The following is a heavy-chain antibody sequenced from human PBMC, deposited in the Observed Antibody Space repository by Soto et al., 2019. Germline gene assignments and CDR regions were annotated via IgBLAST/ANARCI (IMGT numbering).Heavy chain of an antibody. D-gene: IGHD6-13*01. Sequence: SETLSLTCTVSCGSISSCDYYWSWIRQPPGKGLEWIGYIYYSGSTYYNPSLKSRVTISVDTSKNQFSLKLSSVTAADTAVYYCARDKALQQLVSFWSYPWGQGTLVTVSS. CDR3: ARDKALQQLVSFWSYP. J-gene: IGHJ5*02. CDR1: CGSISSCDYY. CDR2: IYYSGST. V-gene: IGHV4-30-4*01.